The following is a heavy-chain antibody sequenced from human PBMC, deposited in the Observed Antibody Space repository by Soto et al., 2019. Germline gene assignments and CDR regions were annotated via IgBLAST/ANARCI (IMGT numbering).Heavy chain of an antibody. CDR2: IYHSGST. J-gene: IGHJ5*02. CDR1: GYSISSGYY. V-gene: IGHV4-38-2*01. CDR3: ARVQGRITIFGVVPPGDWFDL. Sequence: LSLTCAVSGYSISSGYYWGWIRQPPGKGLEWIGSIYHSGSTYYNPSLKSRVTISVDTSKNQFSLKLSSVTAADTAVYYCARVQGRITIFGVVPPGDWFDLWGQGTLVTVSS. D-gene: IGHD3-3*01.